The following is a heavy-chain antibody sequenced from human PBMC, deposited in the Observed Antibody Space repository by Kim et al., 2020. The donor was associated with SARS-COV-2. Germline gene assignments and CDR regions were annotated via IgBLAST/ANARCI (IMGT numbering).Heavy chain of an antibody. V-gene: IGHV2-70*01. CDR2: IDWDDDK. D-gene: IGHD3-10*01. Sequence: SGPTLVNPTQTLTLTCTFSGFSLSTSGMCVSWIRQPPGKALEWLALIDWDDDKYYSTSLKTRLTISKDTSKNQVVLTMTNMDPVDTATYYCARCTGYYGSGSYWDSDYWGQGTLVTVSS. CDR1: GFSLSTSGMC. CDR3: ARCTGYYGSGSYWDSDY. J-gene: IGHJ4*02.